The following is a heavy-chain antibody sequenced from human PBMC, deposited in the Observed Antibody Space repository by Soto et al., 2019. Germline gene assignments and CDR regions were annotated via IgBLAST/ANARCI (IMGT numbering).Heavy chain of an antibody. Sequence: QVQLQESGPGLVKPSQTLSLTCTVSGGSMNSGGYCWNWIRQHPGEGLEWIGCISYGGTTSYNPSLKSRVTISVDTSKNKFSPKLSSVTAADTAVYYCTRGILVWGQGTLSTVSS. CDR3: TRGILV. CDR1: GGSMNSGGYC. J-gene: IGHJ4*02. V-gene: IGHV4-31*03. CDR2: ISYGGTT. D-gene: IGHD2-15*01.